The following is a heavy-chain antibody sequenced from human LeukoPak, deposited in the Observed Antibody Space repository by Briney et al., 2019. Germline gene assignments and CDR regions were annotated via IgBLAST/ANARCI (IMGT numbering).Heavy chain of an antibody. CDR2: IYYSGST. D-gene: IGHD1-26*01. CDR1: GGSISSSSYY. V-gene: IGHV4-39*01. J-gene: IGHJ5*02. CDR3: ARLARGELLLPFWFDP. Sequence: SETLSLTCTVSGGSISSSSYYWGWIRQPPGKGLEWIGSIYYSGSTYYNPSLKSRVTISVDTSKNQFSLKLSSVAAADTAVYYCARLARGELLLPFWFDPWGQGTLVTASS.